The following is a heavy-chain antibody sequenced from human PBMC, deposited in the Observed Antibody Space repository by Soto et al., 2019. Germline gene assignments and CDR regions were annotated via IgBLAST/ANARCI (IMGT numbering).Heavy chain of an antibody. CDR3: AKDSGKLPAAERSWFDH. CDR2: ISGSGGST. D-gene: IGHD6-13*01. V-gene: IGHV3-23*01. Sequence: EVQLLESGGGLVQPGGSLRLSCAASGFTFSSYAMSWVRQAPGKGLEWVSAISGSGGSTYYADSVKGRFTISRDNSKHKLYRQMNSLRAEDTAVYYCAKDSGKLPAAERSWFDHWGQGTLVTVSS. CDR1: GFTFSSYA. J-gene: IGHJ5*02.